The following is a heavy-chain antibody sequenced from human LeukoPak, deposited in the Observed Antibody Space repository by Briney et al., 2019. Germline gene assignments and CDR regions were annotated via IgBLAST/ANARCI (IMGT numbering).Heavy chain of an antibody. D-gene: IGHD2-21*01. CDR3: ARDNPPRYWFGMDV. Sequence: ASVKVSCKASGYTFTSYGISWVRQAPGQGLEWMGWISAYNGNTNYAQKLQGRVTMTTDTSTSTAYMELRSLRSDDTAVYYCARDNPPRYWFGMDVWGKGTTVIVSS. CDR2: ISAYNGNT. J-gene: IGHJ6*04. V-gene: IGHV1-18*04. CDR1: GYTFTSYG.